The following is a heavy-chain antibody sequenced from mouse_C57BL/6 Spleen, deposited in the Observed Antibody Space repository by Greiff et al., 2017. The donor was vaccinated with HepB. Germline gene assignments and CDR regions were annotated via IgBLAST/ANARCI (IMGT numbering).Heavy chain of an antibody. D-gene: IGHD1-1*01. CDR2: IDPEDGDT. J-gene: IGHJ3*01. CDR3: TPYYGSSYEGFAY. V-gene: IGHV14-1*01. Sequence: EVQLQQSGAELVRPGASVKLSCTASGFNIKDYYMHWVKQRPEQGLEWIGRIDPEDGDTEYAPKFQGKATMTADTSSNTAYLQLSSLTSEDTAVYYCTPYYGSSYEGFAYWGQGTLVTVSA. CDR1: GFNIKDYY.